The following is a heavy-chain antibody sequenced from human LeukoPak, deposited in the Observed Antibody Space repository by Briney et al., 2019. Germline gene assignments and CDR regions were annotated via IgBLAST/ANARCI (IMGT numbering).Heavy chain of an antibody. V-gene: IGHV1-18*01. CDR2: IGAYNGNT. J-gene: IGHJ4*02. CDR3: ARPIAVAGTLYFDY. Sequence: ASVKVSCKASGYTFTSYGISWVRQAPGQGLEWMGWIGAYNGNTNYAQKLQGRVTMTTDTSTSTAYMELRSLRSDDTAVYYCARPIAVAGTLYFDYWGQGTLVTVSS. CDR1: GYTFTSYG. D-gene: IGHD6-19*01.